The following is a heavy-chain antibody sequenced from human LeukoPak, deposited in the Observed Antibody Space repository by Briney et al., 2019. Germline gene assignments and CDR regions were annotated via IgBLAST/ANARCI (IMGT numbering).Heavy chain of an antibody. Sequence: PSETLSLTCTVSGVSVRSSDSYWVWVRQPPGKGLEWVGSIYHNGNTPFNPSLKSRLSISVDTSKNQFSLRMTSVTAADTAVYYCARRGLVVVPLWGQGILVTVSS. J-gene: IGHJ4*02. D-gene: IGHD2-21*01. CDR2: IYHNGNT. CDR3: ARRGLVVVPL. V-gene: IGHV4-39*01. CDR1: GVSVRSSDSY.